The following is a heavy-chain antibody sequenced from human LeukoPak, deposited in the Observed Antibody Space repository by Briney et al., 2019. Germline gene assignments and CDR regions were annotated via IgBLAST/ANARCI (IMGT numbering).Heavy chain of an antibody. Sequence: GGSLQLSCSASGFTFSSYAMHWVRPAPGKGLEYVSAISSNGGSTYYADSVKGRFTISRDNSKNTLYLQMSSLRAEDTAVYYCVKDSDYGDYEMDYWGQGTLVTVSS. J-gene: IGHJ4*02. CDR3: VKDSDYGDYEMDY. CDR2: ISSNGGST. CDR1: GFTFSSYA. D-gene: IGHD4-17*01. V-gene: IGHV3-64D*06.